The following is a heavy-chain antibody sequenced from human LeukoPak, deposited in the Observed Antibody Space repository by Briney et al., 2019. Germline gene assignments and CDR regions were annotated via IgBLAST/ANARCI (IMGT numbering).Heavy chain of an antibody. CDR2: ISSSGSTI. CDR1: GFTFSGYE. D-gene: IGHD2-15*01. Sequence: GGSLRLSCAASGFTFSGYEMNWVRQAPGKGLEWVSYISSSGSTIYYADSVKGRFTISRDNAKNSLYLQMNSLRAEDTAVYYCARKGWGWLAFDYWGQGTLVTVSS. J-gene: IGHJ4*02. CDR3: ARKGWGWLAFDY. V-gene: IGHV3-48*03.